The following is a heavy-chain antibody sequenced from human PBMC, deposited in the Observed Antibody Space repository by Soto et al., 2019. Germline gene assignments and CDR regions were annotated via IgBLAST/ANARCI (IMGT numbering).Heavy chain of an antibody. CDR1: GYTFTGYD. CDR2: MIPNIGKA. J-gene: IGHJ6*02. V-gene: IGHV1-8*02. Sequence: ASVKVSCKASGYTFTGYDINWVRQAPGQGLEWMGWMIPNIGKADYAQKFQGRVTMTADESISTAYMELSSLRSEDTAVYYCARNVGSRKAHYYYGMDVWGQGTTVTAP. D-gene: IGHD3-10*01. CDR3: ARNVGSRKAHYYYGMDV.